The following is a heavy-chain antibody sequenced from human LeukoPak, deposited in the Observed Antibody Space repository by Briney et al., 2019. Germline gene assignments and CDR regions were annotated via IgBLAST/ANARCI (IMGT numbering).Heavy chain of an antibody. V-gene: IGHV1-18*01. J-gene: IGHJ4*02. CDR1: GYTFTSYS. D-gene: IGHD1-26*01. CDR3: AKDLGRYRNNYFDY. Sequence: ASVKVSCKASGYTFTSYSISWVRQAPGQGLEWMGWISAYNRNANYAQKFQGRITMTTETSTSTAYMELRTLTPDDTAVYYCAKDLGRYRNNYFDYWGQGTLVTVSS. CDR2: ISAYNRNA.